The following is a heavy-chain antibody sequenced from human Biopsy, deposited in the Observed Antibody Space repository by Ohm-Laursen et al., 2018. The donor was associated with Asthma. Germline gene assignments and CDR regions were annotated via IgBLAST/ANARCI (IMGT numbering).Heavy chain of an antibody. D-gene: IGHD4-17*01. Sequence: SLRLSRAASGFTVSTNGMSWVRQPPGKGLEWVSVIYSGGGTYYADSVQGRVTISRDNSKNTLYLQMSNLRVEDTAVYYCAKDPRIYGDNVAGMDVWGQGTAVNVSS. CDR2: IYSGGGT. J-gene: IGHJ6*02. CDR3: AKDPRIYGDNVAGMDV. CDR1: GFTVSTNG. V-gene: IGHV3-53*05.